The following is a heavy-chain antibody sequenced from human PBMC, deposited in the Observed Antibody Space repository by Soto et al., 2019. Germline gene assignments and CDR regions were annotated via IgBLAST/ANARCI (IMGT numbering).Heavy chain of an antibody. J-gene: IGHJ6*02. CDR2: ISAYNGNT. D-gene: IGHD3-3*01. CDR3: ARAHANYDFWSGYWEYYYYGMDV. Sequence: QVQLVQSGAEVKKPGASVKVSCKASGYTFTSYGISWVRQAPGQGPEWMGWISAYNGNTNYAQKLQGRVTMTTDTSTSTAYMELRSLRSDDTAVYYCARAHANYDFWSGYWEYYYYGMDVWGQGTTVTVSS. V-gene: IGHV1-18*01. CDR1: GYTFTSYG.